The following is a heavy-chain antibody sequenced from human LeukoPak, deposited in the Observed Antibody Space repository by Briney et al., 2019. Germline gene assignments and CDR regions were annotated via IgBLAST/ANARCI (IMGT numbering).Heavy chain of an antibody. D-gene: IGHD2-2*01. V-gene: IGHV3-23*01. Sequence: GSLKPFRSTSGFTLNSYSMSLVRQASREGAGVVLAINGSGGSTYYADSVKSRFTISRDNSKNTLYLQMNSLRAEDTAVYYCAKGLGYCSSTSCPPADYWGQGTLVTVSS. CDR3: AKGLGYCSSTSCPPADY. CDR2: INGSGGST. CDR1: GFTLNSYS. J-gene: IGHJ4*02.